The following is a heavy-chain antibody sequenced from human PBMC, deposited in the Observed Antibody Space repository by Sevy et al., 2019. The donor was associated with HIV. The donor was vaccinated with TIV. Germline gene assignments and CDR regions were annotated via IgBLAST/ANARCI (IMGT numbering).Heavy chain of an antibody. CDR1: GFTFGDYA. Sequence: GGSLRLSCTTSGFTFGDYAMNWVHQAPGKGLEWVAFLKSKADGGTVDHAASVKGRFTISRDDSKSIAYLQMNDLTTEDTGVYYCTRWKGLQSIFDYWGQGALVTV. CDR2: LKSKADGGTV. CDR3: TRWKGLQSIFDY. D-gene: IGHD1-1*01. V-gene: IGHV3-49*04. J-gene: IGHJ4*02.